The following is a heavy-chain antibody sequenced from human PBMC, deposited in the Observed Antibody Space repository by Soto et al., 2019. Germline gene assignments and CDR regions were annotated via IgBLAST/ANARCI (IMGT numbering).Heavy chain of an antibody. J-gene: IGHJ4*02. CDR3: ARHTYGNNRYYFDL. CDR2: VYYSGST. D-gene: IGHD4-17*01. CDR1: GGSVSSSSYY. V-gene: IGHV4-39*01. Sequence: TETLSLTCTVSGGSVSSSSYYWGWIRQPPGKGLEWVGSVYYSGSTYYNPSLKSRVTVSVDTSKNQFSLHLSSVTAADTAVYYCARHTYGNNRYYFDLWGQGTLVTVSS.